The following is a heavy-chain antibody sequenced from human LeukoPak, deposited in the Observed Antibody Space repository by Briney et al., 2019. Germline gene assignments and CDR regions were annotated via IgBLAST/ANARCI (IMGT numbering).Heavy chain of an antibody. D-gene: IGHD6-19*01. CDR3: ARGVPISSAWYYFDS. CDR2: VHLDGRT. Sequence: LSETLSLTCGVSGGSISFTNWWTWVRQPPGKGLEWIGEVHLDGRTNYNPSLQSRLTMSVDFSENHISLKLTSVTAADTAAYYCARGVPISSAWYYFDSWGQGTLVTVSS. CDR1: GGSISFTNW. J-gene: IGHJ4*02. V-gene: IGHV4-4*02.